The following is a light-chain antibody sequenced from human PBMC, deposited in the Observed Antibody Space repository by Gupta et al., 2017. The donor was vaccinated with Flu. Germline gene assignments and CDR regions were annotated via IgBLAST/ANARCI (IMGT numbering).Light chain of an antibody. V-gene: IGLV1-51*01. Sequence: QSVLTQPPSVSAAPGQKVTFSCSGSSSNIGINYMSWYQQLPGTAPKLLIYNDDQRPSGIPDRFSGSKSGTSATLGITGLQTGDEAVYYCGTWDNSLSEVVFGGGTKLAVL. CDR1: SSNIGINY. CDR2: NDD. J-gene: IGLJ2*01. CDR3: GTWDNSLSEVV.